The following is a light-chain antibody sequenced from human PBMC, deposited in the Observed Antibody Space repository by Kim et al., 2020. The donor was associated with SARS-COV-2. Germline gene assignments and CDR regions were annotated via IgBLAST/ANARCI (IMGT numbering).Light chain of an antibody. J-gene: IGLJ2*01. Sequence: VSPGQTASITCSGDKLGDKYACWYQQKPGQSPVLVIYQDSKRPSGIPERFSGSNAGNTATLTISGTQAMDEADYYCQAWDSSNVVFGGGTQLTVL. V-gene: IGLV3-1*01. CDR1: KLGDKY. CDR3: QAWDSSNVV. CDR2: QDS.